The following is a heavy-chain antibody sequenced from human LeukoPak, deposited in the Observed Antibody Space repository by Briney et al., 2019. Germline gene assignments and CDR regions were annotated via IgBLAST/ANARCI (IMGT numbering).Heavy chain of an antibody. Sequence: GGSLRLSCAASGFTFSSYAMHWVRQAPGRGLEWVAVISYDGSNKYYADSVKGRFTISRDNSKNTLYLQMNSLRAEDTAVYYCAREWEIAAMDVWGKGTTVTVSS. CDR2: ISYDGSNK. D-gene: IGHD6-13*01. J-gene: IGHJ6*04. CDR1: GFTFSSYA. V-gene: IGHV3-30-3*01. CDR3: AREWEIAAMDV.